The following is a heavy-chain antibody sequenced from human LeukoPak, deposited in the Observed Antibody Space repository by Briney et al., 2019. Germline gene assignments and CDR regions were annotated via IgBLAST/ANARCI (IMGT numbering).Heavy chain of an antibody. J-gene: IGHJ5*02. Sequence: SETLSLTCTVSGGSISSYYWGWIRQPPGKGLEWIGYIYYSGSTNYNPSLKSRVTISVDTSKNQFSLKLSSVTAADTAVYYCASTLEGATTWFDPWGQGTLVTVSS. V-gene: IGHV4-59*01. CDR2: IYYSGST. CDR1: GGSISSYY. CDR3: ASTLEGATTWFDP. D-gene: IGHD1-26*01.